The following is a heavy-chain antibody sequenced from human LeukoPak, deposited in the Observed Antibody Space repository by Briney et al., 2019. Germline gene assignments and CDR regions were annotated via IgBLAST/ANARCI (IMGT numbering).Heavy chain of an antibody. Sequence: SETLSLTCTVSGGSISSGGYYWSWIRQHPGKGLEWIGYIYYSGSTYYNPSLKSRVTISVDTSKNQFSLKLSSVTAADTAVYYCAGVGGELSLRFDYWGQGTLVTVSS. CDR1: GGSISSGGYY. V-gene: IGHV4-31*03. D-gene: IGHD3-16*02. J-gene: IGHJ4*02. CDR3: AGVGGELSLRFDY. CDR2: IYYSGST.